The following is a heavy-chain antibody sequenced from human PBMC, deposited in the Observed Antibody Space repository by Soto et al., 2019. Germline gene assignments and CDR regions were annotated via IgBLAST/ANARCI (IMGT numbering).Heavy chain of an antibody. CDR2: IFYSGST. J-gene: IGHJ6*02. Sequence: SETLSLTCTVSGGSISSCSYYWGWSRQPPGKGLEWIGSIFYSGSTYYNPSLKSRVTISVDTSKNQFSLKLSSVTAADTAVYYCARHLTYCSAGSCYSDFPYYGMDVWGQGTTVTVSS. CDR1: GGSISSCSYY. V-gene: IGHV4-39*01. CDR3: ARHLTYCSAGSCYSDFPYYGMDV. D-gene: IGHD2-15*01.